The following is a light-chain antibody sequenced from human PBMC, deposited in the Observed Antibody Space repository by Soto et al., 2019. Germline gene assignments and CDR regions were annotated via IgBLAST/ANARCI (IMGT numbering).Light chain of an antibody. CDR3: MQGTHWPIT. CDR1: QSLLHSNGYNY. Sequence: DIVVTQSPLTLPVTPGETASISCRSSQSLLHSNGYNYLDWYLQKPGQSPQLLIYLGSNRDSGVPARFSGSGSGTDFALKISRVEAEDVGVYYCMQGTHWPITFGQGTRLEIK. CDR2: LGS. J-gene: IGKJ5*01. V-gene: IGKV2-28*01.